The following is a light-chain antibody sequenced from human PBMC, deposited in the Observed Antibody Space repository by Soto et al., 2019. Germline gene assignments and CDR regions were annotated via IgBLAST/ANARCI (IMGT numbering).Light chain of an antibody. CDR3: QQYNNWPPYT. V-gene: IGKV3-15*01. Sequence: EIVMTQSPATLSVSPGERATLSCRASQSVRSNLAWYQQKPGQAPRLLIYGASTRATGIPARFSGSGSGTDFTLTIRSLQSEDFAIYYCQQYNNWPPYTFGQGTKVDIK. CDR1: QSVRSN. J-gene: IGKJ2*01. CDR2: GAS.